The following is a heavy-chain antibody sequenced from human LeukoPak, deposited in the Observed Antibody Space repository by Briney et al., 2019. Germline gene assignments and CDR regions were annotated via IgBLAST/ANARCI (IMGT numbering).Heavy chain of an antibody. CDR1: GYTFTGYY. D-gene: IGHD1-20*01. CDR2: INPNSGVT. CDR3: AKSLTGFFFYYMDV. Sequence: GASVKVSCKASGYTFTGYYMHWVRQAPGQGLEWMGWINPNSGVTNYAQKFQGRVTMTRDTSISTAYMELSRLRSDDTAVFYCAKSLTGFFFYYMDVWGKGTTVTVSS. V-gene: IGHV1-2*02. J-gene: IGHJ6*03.